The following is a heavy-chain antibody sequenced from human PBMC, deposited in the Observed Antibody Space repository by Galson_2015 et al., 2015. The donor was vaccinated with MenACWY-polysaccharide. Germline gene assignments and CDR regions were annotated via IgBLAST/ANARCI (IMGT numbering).Heavy chain of an antibody. D-gene: IGHD6-6*01. V-gene: IGHV3-23*01. Sequence: SLRLSCAASGFTFSRYGMSWVRQAPGKGLEWVSGISGSGGGTHYADSVKGRFTTSRDISKNTLYLEMNSLRAEDTAVYYCAKAWAARGYYGYNYMDVWGEGTTVTVSS. CDR2: ISGSGGGT. CDR3: AKAWAARGYYGYNYMDV. CDR1: GFTFSRYG. J-gene: IGHJ6*03.